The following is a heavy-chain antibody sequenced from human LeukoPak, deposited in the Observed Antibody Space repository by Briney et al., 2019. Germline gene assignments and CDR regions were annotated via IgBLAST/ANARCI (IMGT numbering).Heavy chain of an antibody. V-gene: IGHV4-34*01. CDR1: GGSFSGYY. CDR2: INHSGST. Sequence: PSETLSLTCAVYGGSFSGYYWSWIRQPPGKGLEWIGEINHSGSTNYNPSLKSRVTISVDTSKNQFSLKLSSVTAADTAVYYCAAQAMESSGWSWAGGNYYYYGMDVWGQGTTVTVSS. D-gene: IGHD6-19*01. CDR3: AAQAMESSGWSWAGGNYYYYGMDV. J-gene: IGHJ6*02.